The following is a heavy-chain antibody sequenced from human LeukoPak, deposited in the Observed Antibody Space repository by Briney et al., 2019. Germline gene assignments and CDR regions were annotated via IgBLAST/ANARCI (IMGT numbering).Heavy chain of an antibody. CDR2: IHYSGEA. V-gene: IGHV4-59*11. CDR1: GGSISGHY. D-gene: IGHD3-16*01. J-gene: IGHJ6*02. CDR3: ARFGVDYDMDV. Sequence: SETLSLTCTVSGGSISGHYWTWVRQPPGEGLEWIGQIHYSGEADYNPSLRSRINISVDTSKNQMSLKVTSVTAADTAVYYCARFGVDYDMDVWGQGTTVTVS.